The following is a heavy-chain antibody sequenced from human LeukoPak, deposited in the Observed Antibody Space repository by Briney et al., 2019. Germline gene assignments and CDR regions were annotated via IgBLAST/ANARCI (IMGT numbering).Heavy chain of an antibody. V-gene: IGHV3-7*01. CDR2: IKQDGSEK. CDR1: GFTFSSYW. D-gene: IGHD3-10*01. CDR3: ARDWVWFGELFQYYYYMDV. Sequence: GGSLRLSCAASGFTFSSYWMSWVRQAPGEGLEWGANIKQDGSEKYYVDSVKGRVIISRDNAENSLYLQMNSLRAEDAAVYYCARDWVWFGELFQYYYYMDVWGKGPTVTISS. J-gene: IGHJ6*03.